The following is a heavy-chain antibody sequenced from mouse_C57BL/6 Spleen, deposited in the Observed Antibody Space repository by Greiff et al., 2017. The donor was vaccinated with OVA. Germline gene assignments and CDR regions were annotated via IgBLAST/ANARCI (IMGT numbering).Heavy chain of an antibody. CDR1: GYAFSSYW. V-gene: IGHV1-80*01. CDR3: ARSGGTERVYYFDY. J-gene: IGHJ2*01. D-gene: IGHD3-3*01. CDR2: IYPGDGDT. Sequence: QVQLQQSGAELVQPGASVKISCKASGYAFSSYWMNWVKQRPGKGLEWIGQIYPGDGDTNYNGKFKGKAPLTADKSSSTAYMQLSSLTYEDAAVYFCARSGGTERVYYFDYWGQGTTLTVSS.